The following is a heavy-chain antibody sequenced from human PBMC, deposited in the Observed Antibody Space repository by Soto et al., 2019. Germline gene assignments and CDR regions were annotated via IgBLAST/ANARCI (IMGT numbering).Heavy chain of an antibody. J-gene: IGHJ4*02. CDR3: ARLWADSSGYFINDFDY. CDR1: GSTFSTNS. V-gene: IGHV3-48*02. Sequence: GGSLRLSCAASGSTFSTNSLHWVRQAPGKGLEWISYISSTGRTKYYADSVKGRFTISRDNGKNSLYLEMNSLRDEDTAVYYCARLWADSSGYFINDFDYWGQGTLVTVSS. D-gene: IGHD3-22*01. CDR2: ISSTGRTK.